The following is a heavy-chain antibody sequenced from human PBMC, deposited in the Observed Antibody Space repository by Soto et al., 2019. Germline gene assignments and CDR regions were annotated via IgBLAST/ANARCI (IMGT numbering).Heavy chain of an antibody. CDR2: IIPILGIA. CDR1: GGTFSSYT. Sequence: GASVKVSCKASGGTFSSYTISWVRQAPGQGLEWMGRIIPILGIANYAQKFQGRVTITADKSTSTAYMELSSLRSEDTAVYYCATPRGVTTVTDVDKYAFDIGVQGTMVT. V-gene: IGHV1-69*02. CDR3: ATPRGVTTVTDVDKYAFDI. D-gene: IGHD4-17*01. J-gene: IGHJ3*02.